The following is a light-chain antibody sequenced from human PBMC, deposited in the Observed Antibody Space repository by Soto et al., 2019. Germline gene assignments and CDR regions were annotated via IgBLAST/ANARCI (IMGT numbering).Light chain of an antibody. CDR1: QTISNS. CDR3: QQYNTT. Sequence: DIQMTQSPSTLSASVGDRVTITCRASQTISNSLAWYQQKPGKAPKLLIYKASSLQSGVPSRFSGSGSGTEFTLTISSLQPDDFATYYCQQYNTTFGQGTRLE. J-gene: IGKJ5*01. CDR2: KAS. V-gene: IGKV1-5*03.